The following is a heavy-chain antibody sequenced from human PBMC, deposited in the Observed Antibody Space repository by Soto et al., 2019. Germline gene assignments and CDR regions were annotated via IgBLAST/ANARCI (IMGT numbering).Heavy chain of an antibody. D-gene: IGHD5-18*01. CDR2: ISYDGSNK. Sequence: GGSRRLSCAASGFTFSSYGMHWVRQAPGKGLEWVAVISYDGSNKYYADSVKGRFTISRDNSKNTLYLQMNSLRAEDTAVYYCAKDRNLGIQLWYTPFDYWGQGTLVTVPS. CDR1: GFTFSSYG. V-gene: IGHV3-30*18. J-gene: IGHJ4*02. CDR3: AKDRNLGIQLWYTPFDY.